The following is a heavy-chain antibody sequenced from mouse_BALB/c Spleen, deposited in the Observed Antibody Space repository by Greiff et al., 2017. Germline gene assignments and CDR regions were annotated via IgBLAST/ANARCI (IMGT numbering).Heavy chain of an antibody. Sequence: EVKLMESGPGLVKPSQSLSLTCTVTGYSITSDYAWNWIRQCPGNKLGWRGYISYSGSTSYNPYLKNRTSITRDTSKNQYFLQLNSVTAEDTATYYCATSPYYYGSSYDFDYWGQGTTLTVSS. D-gene: IGHD1-1*01. CDR1: GYSITSDYA. V-gene: IGHV3-2*02. J-gene: IGHJ2*01. CDR3: ATSPYYYGSSYDFDY. CDR2: ISYSGST.